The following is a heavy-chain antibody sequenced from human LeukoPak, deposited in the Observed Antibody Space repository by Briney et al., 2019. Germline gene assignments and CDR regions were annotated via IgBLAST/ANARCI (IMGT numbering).Heavy chain of an antibody. CDR3: ARASSGWHYFDY. V-gene: IGHV4-59*01. CDR2: IYYSGST. CDR1: GGSISSYY. Sequence: SETLSPTCTVSGGSISSYYWSWIRQPPGKGLEWIGYIYYSGSTNYNPSLKSRVTISVDTSKNQFSLKLSSVTAADTAVYYCARASSGWHYFDYWGQGTLVTVSS. D-gene: IGHD6-19*01. J-gene: IGHJ4*02.